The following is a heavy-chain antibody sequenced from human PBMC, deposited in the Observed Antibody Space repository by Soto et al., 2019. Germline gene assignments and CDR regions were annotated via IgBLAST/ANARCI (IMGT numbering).Heavy chain of an antibody. J-gene: IGHJ6*02. D-gene: IGHD1-20*01. V-gene: IGHV4-4*02. CDR2: IYHSGST. CDR1: SGSISSSNW. Sequence: QVQLQESGPGLVKPSGTLSLTCAVSSGSISSSNWWSWVRQPPGKGLEWIGEIYHSGSTKYNPSLKSRLTISXXKXKXXFSLKLASVTAADTAVYYCVRCIMTPNYYYNGMDVWGQGTTVTVSS. CDR3: VRCIMTPNYYYNGMDV.